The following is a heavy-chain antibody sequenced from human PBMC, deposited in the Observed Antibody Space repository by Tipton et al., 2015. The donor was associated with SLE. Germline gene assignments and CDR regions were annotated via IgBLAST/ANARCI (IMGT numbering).Heavy chain of an antibody. D-gene: IGHD2/OR15-2a*01. V-gene: IGHV4-31*03. J-gene: IGHJ6*02. CDR2: IYYSGST. CDR3: ARDSNGGANMDGMDV. Sequence: TLSLTCTVSGGPISSGGYYWSWIRQHPGKGLEWIGYIYYSGSTYYNPSLKSRVTISVDTSKNQFSLKLSSVTAADTAVYYCARDSNGGANMDGMDVWGQGTTVTVSS. CDR1: GGPISSGGYY.